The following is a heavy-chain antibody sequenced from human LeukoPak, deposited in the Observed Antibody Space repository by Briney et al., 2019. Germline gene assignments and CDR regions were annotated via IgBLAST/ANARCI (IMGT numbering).Heavy chain of an antibody. D-gene: IGHD5-24*01. CDR2: ISGSGGTT. CDR3: ARDLDDYNDFPPIFQY. Sequence: GGSLRLSCAASGFIFSSYAMSWVRQAPGKGLECVSVISGSGGTTYYADSVKGRFTISRDNSKNMLYLQMNSLRAEDTAVYYCARDLDDYNDFPPIFQYWGQGTQVIVSS. J-gene: IGHJ1*01. V-gene: IGHV3-23*01. CDR1: GFIFSSYA.